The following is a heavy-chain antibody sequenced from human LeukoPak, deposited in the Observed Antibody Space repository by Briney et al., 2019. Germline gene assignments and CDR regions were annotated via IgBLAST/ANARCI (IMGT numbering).Heavy chain of an antibody. CDR2: ISYDGSNK. Sequence: GRSLRLSCAAFGFTFSSYGMHWVRQAPGKGLEWVAVISYDGSNKYYADSVKGRFTISRDNSKNTLYLQMNSLRAEDTAVYYCAKAASIAAAGRLTEYFQHWGQGTLVTVSS. CDR3: AKAASIAAAGRLTEYFQH. J-gene: IGHJ1*01. D-gene: IGHD6-13*01. V-gene: IGHV3-30*18. CDR1: GFTFSSYG.